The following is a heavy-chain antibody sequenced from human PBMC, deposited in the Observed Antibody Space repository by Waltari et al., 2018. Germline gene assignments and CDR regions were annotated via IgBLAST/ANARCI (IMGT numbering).Heavy chain of an antibody. CDR3: AREKGVVVAATYYYYGMDV. D-gene: IGHD2-15*01. V-gene: IGHV4-59*01. J-gene: IGHJ6*02. CDR1: GGSISSYY. CDR2: IYYSGST. Sequence: QAQLQESGPGLVKPSETLSLTCTVSGGSISSYYWTWIRQPPGKGLEWIGYIYYSGSTNYNPSLKSRVTISVDTSKNQFSLKLSSVTAADTAVYYCAREKGVVVAATYYYYGMDVWGQGTTVTVSS.